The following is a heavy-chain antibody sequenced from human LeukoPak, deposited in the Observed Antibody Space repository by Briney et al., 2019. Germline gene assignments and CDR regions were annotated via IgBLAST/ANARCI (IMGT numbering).Heavy chain of an antibody. CDR2: ISSTSTYI. Sequence: GGSLRLSCATSGFTFSTYNMDWVRQAPGKGLEWVSSISSTSTYIYYANSVKGRFTISRDNAKKSLFLHMNSLRAEDTAIYYCAGAAGRLAVAGPLSPGRNFHYYGLDVWGPGTTVTVSS. V-gene: IGHV3-21*01. J-gene: IGHJ6*02. CDR1: GFTFSTYN. CDR3: AGAAGRLAVAGPLSPGRNFHYYGLDV. D-gene: IGHD6-19*01.